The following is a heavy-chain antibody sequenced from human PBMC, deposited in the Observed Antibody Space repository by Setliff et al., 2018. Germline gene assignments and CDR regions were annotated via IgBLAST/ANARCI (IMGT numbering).Heavy chain of an antibody. CDR3: ARINFYVSSGYYYAPEL. J-gene: IGHJ4*02. D-gene: IGHD3-22*01. Sequence: ASVKVSCKASGFTFRNYAISWVRQAPGQGLEWMGWISAYNGDTTYTQNLQGRVTLTTDTSTTTAYMELRSLRSDDTAVYYCARINFYVSSGYYYAPELWGQGTTVTVSS. CDR1: GFTFRNYA. V-gene: IGHV1-18*01. CDR2: ISAYNGDT.